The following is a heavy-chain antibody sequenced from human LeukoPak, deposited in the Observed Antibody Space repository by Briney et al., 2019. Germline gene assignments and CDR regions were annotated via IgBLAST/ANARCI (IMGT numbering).Heavy chain of an antibody. D-gene: IGHD5-18*01. J-gene: IGHJ4*02. V-gene: IGHV3-11*01. CDR1: GFTFSDYY. CDR3: AREPPQYSYGYYYFDY. Sequence: GRSLRLSCAASGFTFSDYYMSWIRQAPGKGLEWVSYISSSGSTIYYADSVKGRFAISRDNAKNSLYLQMNSLRAEDTAVYYCAREPPQYSYGYYYFDYWGQGTLVTVSS. CDR2: ISSSGSTI.